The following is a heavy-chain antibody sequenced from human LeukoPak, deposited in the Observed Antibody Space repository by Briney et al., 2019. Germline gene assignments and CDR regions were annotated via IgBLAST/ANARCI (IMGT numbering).Heavy chain of an antibody. CDR3: ARVGGYSYGRYYYYGMDV. D-gene: IGHD5-18*01. CDR2: INHSGST. J-gene: IGHJ6*02. Sequence: PSETLSLTRAVYGGSFSGYYWSWIRQPPGKGLEWIGEINHSGSTNYNPSLKSRVTISVDTSKNQFSLKLSSVTAADTAVYYCARVGGYSYGRYYYYGMDVWGQGTTVTVSS. V-gene: IGHV4-34*01. CDR1: GGSFSGYY.